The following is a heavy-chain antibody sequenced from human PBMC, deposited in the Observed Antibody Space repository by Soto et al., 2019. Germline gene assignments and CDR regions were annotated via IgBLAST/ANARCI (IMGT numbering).Heavy chain of an antibody. V-gene: IGHV4-30-4*01. CDR2: IFYSGDT. CDR1: GASVNTGDYY. D-gene: IGHD1-7*01. J-gene: IGHJ1*01. Sequence: VQLQGSGPGLVKPSQTLSLTCTVSGASVNTGDYYWSYIRQSPGKGLEWLGYIFYSGDTYYNPSLKSRATISLNTSRNQISLKLTSVTDADTAVYFCVGTGTTDDFWGQGTLVTVSS. CDR3: VGTGTTDDF.